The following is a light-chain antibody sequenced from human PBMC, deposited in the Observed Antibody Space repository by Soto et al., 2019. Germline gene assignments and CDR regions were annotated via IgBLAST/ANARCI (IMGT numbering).Light chain of an antibody. V-gene: IGKV3-11*01. Sequence: EIVLTQSPATLSLSPGERATLSCRASQSVSSYLAWYQQKPGQAPRLLIYDASNRATGIPARFSGSGSGTDFTLTISSLEPEDWAVYYCQQRSNWLTFGQGTRLEIK. J-gene: IGKJ5*01. CDR1: QSVSSY. CDR3: QQRSNWLT. CDR2: DAS.